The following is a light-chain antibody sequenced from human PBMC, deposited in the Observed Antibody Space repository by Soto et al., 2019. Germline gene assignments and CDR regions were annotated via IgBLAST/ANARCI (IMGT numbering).Light chain of an antibody. CDR3: SSYTTNNTVV. CDR2: EVN. Sequence: QSALTQPASVSGSPGQSITISCTGTNSDVGGYNYVSWYQQNPGKAPKLIIFEVNNRPSGVSHRFSGSKSGNTASLTISDLQGEDEADYYCSSYTTNNTVVFGGGTKLTVL. J-gene: IGLJ2*01. CDR1: NSDVGGYNY. V-gene: IGLV2-14*01.